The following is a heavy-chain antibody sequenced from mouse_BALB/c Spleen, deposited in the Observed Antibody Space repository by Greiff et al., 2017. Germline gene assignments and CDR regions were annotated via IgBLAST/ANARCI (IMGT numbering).Heavy chain of an antibody. D-gene: IGHD1-2*01. V-gene: IGHV2-4-1*01. CDR2: IWSGGST. CDR3: ARNLGTTATDYFDY. Sequence: VQRVESGPGLVQPSQSLSITCTVSGFSLTSYGVHWVRQSPGKGLEWLGVIWSGGSTDYNAAFISRLSISKDNSKSQVFFKMNSLQADDTAIYYCARNLGTTATDYFDYWGQGTTLTVSS. J-gene: IGHJ2*01. CDR1: GFSLTSYG.